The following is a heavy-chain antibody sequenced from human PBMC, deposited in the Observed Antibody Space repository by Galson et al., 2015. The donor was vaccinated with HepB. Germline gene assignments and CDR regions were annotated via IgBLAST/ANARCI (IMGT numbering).Heavy chain of an antibody. V-gene: IGHV3-23*01. CDR3: AKDLSPHFVRSSWYGSEEWGFDY. D-gene: IGHD6-13*01. Sequence: SLRLSCAASGFTFSSYAMSWVRQAPGKGLEWVSAISGSGGSTYYADSVKGRFTISRDNSKNTLYLQMNSLRAEDTAVYYCAKDLSPHFVRSSWYGSEEWGFDYWGQGTLVTVSS. CDR1: GFTFSSYA. J-gene: IGHJ4*02. CDR2: ISGSGGST.